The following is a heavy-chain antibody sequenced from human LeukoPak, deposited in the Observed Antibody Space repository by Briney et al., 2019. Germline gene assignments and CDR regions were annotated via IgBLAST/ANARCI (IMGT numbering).Heavy chain of an antibody. Sequence: GGSLRLSWAASGFPFSSYSMNWVRQAPGKGLGWVSYIDSSSSTIYYTDSVKGRFTISRDNAKNSLYLQMNSLRAEDTAVYYCARDHSSGWLPYYYYGMDVWGQGTTVTVSS. J-gene: IGHJ6*02. CDR2: IDSSSSTI. V-gene: IGHV3-48*01. D-gene: IGHD6-19*01. CDR1: GFPFSSYS. CDR3: ARDHSSGWLPYYYYGMDV.